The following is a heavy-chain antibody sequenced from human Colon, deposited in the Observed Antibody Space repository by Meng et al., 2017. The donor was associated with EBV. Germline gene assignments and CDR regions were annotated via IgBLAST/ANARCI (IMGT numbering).Heavy chain of an antibody. Sequence: QVPLLDSGPALVKPSQILPLPCPVSGGSISNGGYYWSWIRQPPGKGLEWIGYIYYSGSTYFNPSLKSRSFMSVDTSKNQFSLSLNSVTAADTAVYYCAREENTSGWYYHWGQGTLVTVSS. CDR2: IYYSGST. CDR3: AREENTSGWYYH. CDR1: GGSISNGGYY. J-gene: IGHJ4*02. D-gene: IGHD6-13*01. V-gene: IGHV4-30-4*01.